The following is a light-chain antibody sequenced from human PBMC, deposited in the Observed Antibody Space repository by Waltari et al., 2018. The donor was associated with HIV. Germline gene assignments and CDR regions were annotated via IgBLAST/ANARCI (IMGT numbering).Light chain of an antibody. V-gene: IGLV2-14*01. CDR2: EVT. CDR3: SSYISSATPE. J-gene: IGLJ3*02. CDR1: SSDVGDYY. Sequence: QSALTQPASVSGSPGQSISISCTGTSSDVGDYYLSWYQHHSGKAPKVIISEVTNRPSGASHRFSGSKSGNTASLTISGLLPEDEADYFCSSYISSATPEFGGGTRLTVL.